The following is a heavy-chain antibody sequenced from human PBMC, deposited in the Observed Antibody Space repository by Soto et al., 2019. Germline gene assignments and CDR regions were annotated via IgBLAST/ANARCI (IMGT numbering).Heavy chain of an antibody. D-gene: IGHD3-10*01. CDR1: GFTFSDYT. CDR2: ISYDEIDK. V-gene: IGHV3-30*04. CDR3: AGRSGSSDY. Sequence: SLRLSCAASGFTFSDYTIHWVRQAPGKGLEWVALISYDEIDKYFADAVKGRFTISRDNSKNTLYLQMDSLRAEDTAVYYCAGRSGSSDYWGRGTLVTVS. J-gene: IGHJ4*02.